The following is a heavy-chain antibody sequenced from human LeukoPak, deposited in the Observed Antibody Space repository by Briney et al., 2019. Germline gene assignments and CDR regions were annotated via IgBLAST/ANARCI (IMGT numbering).Heavy chain of an antibody. CDR2: INQDGSGR. J-gene: IGHJ4*02. D-gene: IGHD4-17*01. CDR1: GFTFSTYW. Sequence: GGSLRLSCVASGFTFSTYWMSWVRQAPGKGLEWVANINQDGSGRYHVDSVKGRITISRDNAKNSLYLQMNSLRAEDTAVYYCARDPDYGDPGPFWHYWGQGTLVTVSS. V-gene: IGHV3-7*01. CDR3: ARDPDYGDPGPFWHY.